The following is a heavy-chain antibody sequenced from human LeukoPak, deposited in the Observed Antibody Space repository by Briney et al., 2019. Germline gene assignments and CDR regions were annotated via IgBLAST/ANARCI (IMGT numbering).Heavy chain of an antibody. V-gene: IGHV3-30*02. CDR1: GFTFSSYG. Sequence: PGGSLRLSCAASGFTFSSYGMYWVRQAPGKGLECVAFIRLDGSNKYYADSVKGRFTISRDNSKNTPYLQMNSLRAEDTAVYYCAKDTGDYYDSSGYYYAGWFDPWGQGTLVTVSS. CDR3: AKDTGDYYDSSGYYYAGWFDP. J-gene: IGHJ5*02. D-gene: IGHD3-22*01. CDR2: IRLDGSNK.